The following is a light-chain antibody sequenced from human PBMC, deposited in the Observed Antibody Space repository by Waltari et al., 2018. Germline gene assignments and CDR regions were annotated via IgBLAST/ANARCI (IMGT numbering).Light chain of an antibody. V-gene: IGKV2-28*01. CDR1: QSLLDNNADNT. J-gene: IGKJ4*01. CDR2: LTS. Sequence: DIVMTQSPLSLPVTPGELASISCRSTQSLLDNNADNTLDLYVPRQGQSPQLLIYLTSKRASGVPDSLSGSGSVTDFTLKISRVEAEDVGVYYCMQTLQTPFTFGGGTKVEIK. CDR3: MQTLQTPFT.